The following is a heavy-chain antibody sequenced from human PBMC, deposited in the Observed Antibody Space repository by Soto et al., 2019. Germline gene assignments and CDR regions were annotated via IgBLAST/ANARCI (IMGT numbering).Heavy chain of an antibody. D-gene: IGHD1-26*01. J-gene: IGHJ4*02. V-gene: IGHV3-23*01. CDR2: ISGSGGST. CDR1: GLTFCSYS. Sequence: GGSLRLSCAASGLTFCSYSMSRVRQAPWKGLELVSAISGSGGSTYYADSVKCRFTISRENSKNTLYLQMNSLRAEETAVYYCAKSGRASTVGYFDDGGQGTLVTVSS. CDR3: AKSGRASTVGYFDD.